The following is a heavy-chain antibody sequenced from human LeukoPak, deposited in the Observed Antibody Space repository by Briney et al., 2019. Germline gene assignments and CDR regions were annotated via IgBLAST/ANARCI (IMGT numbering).Heavy chain of an antibody. J-gene: IGHJ4*02. Sequence: PGGSLRLSCAASGFTFSSYGMHWVRQAPGKGLEWVAVIWYDVSNKYYADSVKGRFTISRDNSKNTLYLQMNSLRAEDTAVYYCAKDRGYSGYDLFDYWGQGTLVTVSS. D-gene: IGHD5-12*01. CDR2: IWYDVSNK. CDR1: GFTFSSYG. CDR3: AKDRGYSGYDLFDY. V-gene: IGHV3-33*06.